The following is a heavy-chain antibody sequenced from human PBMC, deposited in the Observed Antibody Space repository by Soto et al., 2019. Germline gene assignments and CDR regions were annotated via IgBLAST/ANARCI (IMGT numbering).Heavy chain of an antibody. CDR1: GFTFSSYG. CDR2: ISYDGSNK. CDR3: AKDHNYGDYGY. Sequence: QVQLVESGGGVVQPGRSLRLSCAASGFTFSSYGMHWVRQAPGKGLEWVAVISYDGSNKYYADSVKGRFTISRDNSKNTLYLQMNSLRAEDTAVYYCAKDHNYGDYGYWGQGTLVTVSS. V-gene: IGHV3-30*18. D-gene: IGHD4-17*01. J-gene: IGHJ4*02.